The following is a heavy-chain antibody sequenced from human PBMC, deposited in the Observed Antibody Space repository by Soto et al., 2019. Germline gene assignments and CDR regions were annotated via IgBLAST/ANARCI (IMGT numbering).Heavy chain of an antibody. D-gene: IGHD3-22*01. V-gene: IGHV1-18*01. CDR3: ARVKGSGYHNWFDP. Sequence: XVKVSCKASGYTFTSYGISWVRHAPGQGLEWMGWISAYNGNTNYAQKLQGRVTMTTDTSTSTAYMELRSLRSDDTAVYYCARVKGSGYHNWFDPWGQGTLVTVSS. CDR1: GYTFTSYG. CDR2: ISAYNGNT. J-gene: IGHJ5*02.